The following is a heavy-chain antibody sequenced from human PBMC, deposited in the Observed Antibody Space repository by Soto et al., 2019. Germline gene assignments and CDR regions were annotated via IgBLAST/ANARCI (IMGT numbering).Heavy chain of an antibody. CDR2: INHSGST. CDR1: GWSFSGYY. D-gene: IGHD3-10*01. CDR3: ASRATMVRGVWYYYGMDV. V-gene: IGHV4-34*01. Sequence: SETLSLTCAFYGWSFSGYYWSWIRQPPGKGLEWIGEINHSGSTNYNPSLKSRVTISVDTSKNQFSLKLSSVTAADTAVYYCASRATMVRGVWYYYGMDVWGQGTTVTAP. J-gene: IGHJ6*02.